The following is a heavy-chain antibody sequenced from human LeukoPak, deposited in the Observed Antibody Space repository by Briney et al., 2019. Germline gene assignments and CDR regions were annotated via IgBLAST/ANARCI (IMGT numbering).Heavy chain of an antibody. CDR2: ISYDGSNK. Sequence: GGSLRLSCAASGFTFSSNAMSWVRQAPGKGLEWVAVISYDGSNKYYADSVKGRFTISRDNSKNTLYLQMNSLRAEDTAVYYCARVTVPYSSSHELDYWGQGTLVTVSS. CDR3: ARVTVPYSSSHELDY. CDR1: GFTFSSNA. J-gene: IGHJ4*02. V-gene: IGHV3-30-3*01. D-gene: IGHD6-6*01.